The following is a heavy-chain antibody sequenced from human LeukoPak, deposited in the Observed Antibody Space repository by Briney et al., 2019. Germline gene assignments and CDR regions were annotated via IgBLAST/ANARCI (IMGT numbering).Heavy chain of an antibody. D-gene: IGHD2-2*01. CDR2: IIPFFGTA. Sequence: SVKVSCKASGGTFSSFAISWVRQAPGQGLEWMGGIIPFFGTANYAQKFQDRVTITTDESTRTAYMELSSLRSDDTAVYYCARRGPAAAFDYWGQGTLVTVSS. V-gene: IGHV1-69*05. CDR1: GGTFSSFA. J-gene: IGHJ4*02. CDR3: ARRGPAAAFDY.